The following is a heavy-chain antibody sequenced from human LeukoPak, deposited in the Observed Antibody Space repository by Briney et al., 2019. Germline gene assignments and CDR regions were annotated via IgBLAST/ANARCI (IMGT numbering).Heavy chain of an antibody. D-gene: IGHD7-27*01. CDR2: ITGSGGRT. CDR1: GFTFNNYA. Sequence: GGSLRLSCAASGFTFNNYAMSWVRQAPGKGLEWVSTITGSGGRTYYADSVKGRFTISRDNSKNTLYLQMDSLRADDTAVYYCARGRPGRGIIGDYFDYWGQGTLVTVSS. J-gene: IGHJ4*02. V-gene: IGHV3-23*01. CDR3: ARGRPGRGIIGDYFDY.